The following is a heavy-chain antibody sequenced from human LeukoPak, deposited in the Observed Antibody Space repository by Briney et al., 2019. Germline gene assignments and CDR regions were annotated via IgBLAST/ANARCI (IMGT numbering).Heavy chain of an antibody. J-gene: IGHJ4*02. D-gene: IGHD2-15*01. Sequence: GGSLRLSCEASGFTFSTYSMNWVRQAPGKGLEWVSFISSGSTTIYYADSVKGRFTISRDNAKNSLYLQMNSLRDEDTAVYYCARGLAGRFDYWGQGTLVTVSS. V-gene: IGHV3-48*02. CDR1: GFTFSTYS. CDR2: ISSGSTTI. CDR3: ARGLAGRFDY.